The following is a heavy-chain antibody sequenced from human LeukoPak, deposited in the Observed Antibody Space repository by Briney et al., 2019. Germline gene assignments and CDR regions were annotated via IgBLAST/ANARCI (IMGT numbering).Heavy chain of an antibody. V-gene: IGHV4-39*01. CDR1: GGSISRSGYY. Sequence: SETLSLTCPVSGGSISRSGYYWGWIRQPPGKGLEWIGSIYYTGTTYYNLSLKSRVTISVDTSKNQFSLNLSSVTAADTAMYYCARHIVAGGDPDWFDPWGQGTLVTVSS. CDR2: IYYTGTT. J-gene: IGHJ5*02. D-gene: IGHD6-13*01. CDR3: ARHIVAGGDPDWFDP.